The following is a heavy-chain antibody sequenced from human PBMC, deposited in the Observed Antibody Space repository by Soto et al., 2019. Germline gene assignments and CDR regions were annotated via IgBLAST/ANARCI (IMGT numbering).Heavy chain of an antibody. D-gene: IGHD3-3*01. CDR2: ISYDGSNK. V-gene: IGHV3-30*18. CDR1: GFTFSSYG. Sequence: HPGGSLRLSCAASGFTFSSYGMHWVRQAPGKGLEWVAVISYDGSNKYYADSVKGRFTISRDNPKNTLYLQMNSLRAEDTAVYYCAKDLNYDFWSGYYTGTLGYWGQGTLVTVSS. CDR3: AKDLNYDFWSGYYTGTLGY. J-gene: IGHJ4*02.